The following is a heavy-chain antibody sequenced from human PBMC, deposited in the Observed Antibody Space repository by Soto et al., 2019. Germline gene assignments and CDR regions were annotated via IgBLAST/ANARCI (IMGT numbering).Heavy chain of an antibody. CDR3: AAGGMVRGVAYYFDY. J-gene: IGHJ4*02. D-gene: IGHD3-10*01. CDR1: GGSISSYY. CDR2: IYYSGST. V-gene: IGHV4-59*01. Sequence: SETLSLTCTVSGGSISSYYWSWIRQPPGKGLEWIGYIYYSGSTNYNPSLKSRVTISVDTSKNQFSLKLSSVTAADTAVYYCAAGGMVRGVAYYFDYWGKGTLVTVSS.